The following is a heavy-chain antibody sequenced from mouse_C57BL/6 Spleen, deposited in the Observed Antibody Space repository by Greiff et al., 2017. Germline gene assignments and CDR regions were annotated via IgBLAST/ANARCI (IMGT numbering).Heavy chain of an antibody. CDR1: GFTFSDYG. CDR3: ARRHDGYLYAMDY. V-gene: IGHV5-17*01. D-gene: IGHD2-3*01. J-gene: IGHJ4*01. Sequence: EVKLVESGGGLVKPGGSLKLSCAASGFTFSDYGMHWVRQAPEKGLEWVAYISSGSSTIYYADTVKGRFTISRDNAKNTLFLQMTSLRSEDTAMYYCARRHDGYLYAMDYWGQGTSVTVSS. CDR2: ISSGSSTI.